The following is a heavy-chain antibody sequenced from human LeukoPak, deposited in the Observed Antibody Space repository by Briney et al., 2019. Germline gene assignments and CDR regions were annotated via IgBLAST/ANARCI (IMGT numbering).Heavy chain of an antibody. J-gene: IGHJ4*02. D-gene: IGHD6-19*01. CDR2: IYRGEST. CDR1: GFTISSSY. CDR3: ARDEGQWLAPPDY. V-gene: IGHV3-53*01. Sequence: PGGSLRLSCAASGFTISSSYMSWVRQAPGKGLEWVSVIYRGESTYYTESVRGRFMISRDSSKNTLYLQMNSLRAEDTAVYYCARDEGQWLAPPDYWGQGTLVTVSS.